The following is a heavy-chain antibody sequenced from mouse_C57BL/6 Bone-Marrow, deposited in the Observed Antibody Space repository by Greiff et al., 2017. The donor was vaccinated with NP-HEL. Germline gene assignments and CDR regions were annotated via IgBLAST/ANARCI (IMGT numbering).Heavy chain of an antibody. Sequence: EVKPVESGGGLVQSGRSLRLSCATSGFTFSDFYMEWVRQAPGKGLEWIAASRNKANDYTTEYSASVKGRFIVSRDTSQSILYLQMDALRAEDTAIYYFARVSPNWDNYAMDYWGQGTSVTVSS. CDR2: SRNKANDYTT. D-gene: IGHD4-1*01. CDR1: GFTFSDFY. V-gene: IGHV7-1*01. J-gene: IGHJ4*01. CDR3: ARVSPNWDNYAMDY.